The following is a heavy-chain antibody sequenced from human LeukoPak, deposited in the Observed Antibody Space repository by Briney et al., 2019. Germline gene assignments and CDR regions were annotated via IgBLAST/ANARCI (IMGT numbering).Heavy chain of an antibody. D-gene: IGHD4-17*01. CDR3: ARVTSHDYGDYEVGNFDY. Sequence: SETLSLTCTVSGYSISSGYYWGWIRQPPGKGLEWIGSIYHSGSTYYNPSLKSRVTISVDTSKNQFSLKLSSVTAADTAVYYCARVTSHDYGDYEVGNFDYWGQGTLVTVSS. CDR1: GYSISSGYY. CDR2: IYHSGST. V-gene: IGHV4-38-2*02. J-gene: IGHJ4*02.